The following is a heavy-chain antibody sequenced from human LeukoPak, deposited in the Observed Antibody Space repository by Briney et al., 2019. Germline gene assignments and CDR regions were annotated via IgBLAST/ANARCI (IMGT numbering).Heavy chain of an antibody. J-gene: IGHJ4*02. Sequence: GGSLRLSCAASGFTFSSYWMHWVRQAPGKGLVWVSRINSDGSRTTYADSVKGRFTISRDNAKNTLYLQMNSLRAEDTAVYYCARLSNGAFFDYWGQGTLDTVSS. CDR1: GFTFSSYW. CDR3: ARLSNGAFFDY. CDR2: INSDGSRT. V-gene: IGHV3-74*01. D-gene: IGHD6-25*01.